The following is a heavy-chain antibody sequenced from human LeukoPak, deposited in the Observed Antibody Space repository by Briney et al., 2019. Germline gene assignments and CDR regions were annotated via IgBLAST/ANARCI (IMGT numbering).Heavy chain of an antibody. D-gene: IGHD3-16*02. CDR1: GGSISSSSYY. CDR3: ARVGNYDYVRGSYRFVSQSDY. V-gene: IGHV4-39*07. CDR2: IYYSGST. Sequence: SETLSLTCTVSGGSISSSSYYWGWIRQPPGKGLEWIGSIYYSGSTYYNPSLKSRVTISVDTSKNQSSLKLSSVTAADTAVYYCARVGNYDYVRGSYRFVSQSDYWGQGTLVTVSS. J-gene: IGHJ4*02.